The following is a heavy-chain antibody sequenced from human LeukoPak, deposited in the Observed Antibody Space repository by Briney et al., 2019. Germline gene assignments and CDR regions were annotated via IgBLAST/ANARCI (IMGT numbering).Heavy chain of an antibody. J-gene: IGHJ4*02. CDR3: AKAVVGAYYFDS. CDR1: GFTFSSYA. CDR2: ISGGGRST. D-gene: IGHD2-15*01. V-gene: IGHV3-23*01. Sequence: TGGSLRLSCAASGFTFSSYAMSWVRQAPGKGLEWVSAISGGGRSTDYADSVKGRFTISRDNSKNTLYLQMNSLRAEDTAVYYCAKAVVGAYYFDSWGQRTLVTVSS.